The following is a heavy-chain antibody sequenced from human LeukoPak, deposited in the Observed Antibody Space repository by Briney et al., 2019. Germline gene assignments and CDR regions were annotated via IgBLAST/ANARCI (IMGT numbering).Heavy chain of an antibody. J-gene: IGHJ4*02. CDR3: ARGVVPAANVAF. CDR1: GGSFSGYY. V-gene: IGHV4-34*01. CDR2: INHSGST. D-gene: IGHD2-2*01. Sequence: KASETLSLTCAVYGGSFSGYYWSWIRQPPGKGLEWIGEINHSGSTNYNPSLKSRVTISVDTSKNQFSLKLSSVTAADTAVYYCARGVVPAANVAFWGQGTLVTVSS.